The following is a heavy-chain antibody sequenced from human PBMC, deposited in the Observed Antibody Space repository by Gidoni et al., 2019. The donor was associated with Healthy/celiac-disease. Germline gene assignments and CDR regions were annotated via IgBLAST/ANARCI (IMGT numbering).Heavy chain of an antibody. CDR2: ISSSSSYI. V-gene: IGHV3-21*01. D-gene: IGHD3-22*01. J-gene: IGHJ4*02. CDR3: ARDGDYYDSSGYYPNYFDY. CDR1: GFTFSSYS. Sequence: EVQLVESGGGLVKPGGSLRLSCAASGFTFSSYSMNWVRQAPGKGLELVSSISSSSSYIYYADSVKSRFTISRDNAKNSLYLQMNSLRAEDTAVYYCARDGDYYDSSGYYPNYFDYWGQGTLVTVSS.